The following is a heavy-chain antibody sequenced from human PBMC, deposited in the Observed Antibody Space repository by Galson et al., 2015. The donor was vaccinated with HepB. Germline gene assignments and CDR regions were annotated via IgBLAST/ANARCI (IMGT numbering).Heavy chain of an antibody. D-gene: IGHD3-22*01. J-gene: IGHJ4*02. CDR3: ARISYDSSGYYYAGGSTYYFDY. CDR2: IDWDDDK. CDR1: GFSLSTSGMC. V-gene: IGHV2-70*11. Sequence: PALVKPTQTLTLTCTFSGFSLSTSGMCVSWIRQPPGKALEWLARIDWDDDKYYSTSLKTRLTISKDTSKNQVVLTMTNMDPVDTATYFCARISYDSSGYYYAGGSTYYFDYWGQGTLVTVSA.